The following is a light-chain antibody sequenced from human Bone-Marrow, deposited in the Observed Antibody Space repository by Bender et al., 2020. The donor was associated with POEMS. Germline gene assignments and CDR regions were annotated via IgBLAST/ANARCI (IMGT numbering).Light chain of an antibody. CDR2: KDV. CDR1: ALPRQF. CDR3: QSAASSSTPWV. J-gene: IGLJ3*02. Sequence: SYELRQPPSVSVSPGQTARITCSGDALPRQFTYWFQQKPGQAPVLVIYKDVERPSGIPERFAGSTSGTTVTLTIIGVQAEDEADYYCQSAASSSTPWVFGGGTKLTVL. V-gene: IGLV3-25*03.